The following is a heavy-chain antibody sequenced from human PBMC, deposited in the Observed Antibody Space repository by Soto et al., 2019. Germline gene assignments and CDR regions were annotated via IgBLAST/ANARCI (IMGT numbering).Heavy chain of an antibody. CDR3: ARTQFRSGYHYGHAFDI. CDR1: GGTFSSYA. D-gene: IGHD3-22*01. V-gene: IGHV1-69*13. Sequence: ASVKVSCKASGGTFSSYAISWVRQAPGQGLEWMGGIIPIFGTANYAQKFQGRVTITADESTSTAYMELSSLRSEDTAVYYCARTQFRSGYHYGHAFDIWGQGTMVTVS. J-gene: IGHJ3*02. CDR2: IIPIFGTA.